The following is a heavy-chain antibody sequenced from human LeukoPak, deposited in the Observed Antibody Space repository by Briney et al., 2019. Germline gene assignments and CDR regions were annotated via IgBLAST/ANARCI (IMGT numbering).Heavy chain of an antibody. CDR3: AIGHYRNIPG. CDR2: IYIYCSS. J-gene: IGHJ4*02. CDR1: GFTVSSKY. V-gene: IGHV3-66*01. Sequence: GGSLRLSCAASGFTVSSKYMNWVRQAPGKGLEWASVIYIYCSSNYADSVRARFSISRDDSKNTLSLQMNSLRAEDTAVYYCAIGHYRNIPGWGQGTLVTVSS. D-gene: IGHD1/OR15-1a*01.